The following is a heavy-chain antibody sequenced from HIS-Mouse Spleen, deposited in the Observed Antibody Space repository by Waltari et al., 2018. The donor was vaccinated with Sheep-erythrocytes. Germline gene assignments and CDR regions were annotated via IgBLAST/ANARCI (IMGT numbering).Heavy chain of an antibody. J-gene: IGHJ4*02. CDR1: GGSISSSSYY. CDR3: ARDEGTYYDFWSGYPPSYYFDY. D-gene: IGHD3-3*01. Sequence: QLQLQESGPGLVKPSETLSPTCTVPGGSISSSSYYWGWTLQPPGKGLEWIGSIYYSWSTYYNPSLKSRVTISVDTSKNQFSLKLSSVTAADTAVYYCARDEGTYYDFWSGYPPSYYFDYWGQGTLVTVSS. V-gene: IGHV4-39*07. CDR2: IYYSWST.